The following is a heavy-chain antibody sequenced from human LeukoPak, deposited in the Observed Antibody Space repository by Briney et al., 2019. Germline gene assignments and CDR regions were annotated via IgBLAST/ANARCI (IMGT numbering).Heavy chain of an antibody. CDR3: AKSYDFWSGYNPIDY. V-gene: IGHV3-23*01. J-gene: IGHJ4*02. D-gene: IGHD3-3*01. CDR1: GFTFSSYA. Sequence: GGSLRLSCAASGFTFSSYAMSWVRQAPGKGLEWVSAISGSGSSTYYADSVKGRFTISRDNSKNTLYLQMNSLRAEDTAVYYCAKSYDFWSGYNPIDYWGQGTLVTVSS. CDR2: ISGSGSST.